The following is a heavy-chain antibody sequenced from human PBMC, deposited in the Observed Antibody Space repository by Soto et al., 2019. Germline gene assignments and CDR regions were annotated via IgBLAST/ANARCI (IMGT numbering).Heavy chain of an antibody. CDR2: ISSSSSFT. Sequence: GGSLRLSCAASGFTFSDYYMSWIRQAPGKGLEWVSYISSSSSFTNYADSVNGRFTIARDNAKNSLYLQMNSLRAEDTAVYYWAAGGPYDYYYMDVWGKGTTVTVSS. D-gene: IGHD3-16*01. J-gene: IGHJ6*03. V-gene: IGHV3-11*06. CDR1: GFTFSDYY. CDR3: AAGGPYDYYYMDV.